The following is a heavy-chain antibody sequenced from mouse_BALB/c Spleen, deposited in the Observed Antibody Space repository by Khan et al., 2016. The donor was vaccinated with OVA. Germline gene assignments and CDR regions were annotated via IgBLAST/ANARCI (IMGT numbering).Heavy chain of an antibody. J-gene: IGHJ3*01. Sequence: EVKLVESGGDLVKPGGSLKLSCAASGFIFSSYSMSWVRRTPDKRLEWVATISSGGDYTYYPDNVKGRFTISRDNAKNTLYLQMSSLKSEDTAMYYCASHLTGSFAYWGQGTLVTVSA. CDR3: ASHLTGSFAY. CDR2: ISSGGDYT. CDR1: GFIFSSYS. D-gene: IGHD4-1*01. V-gene: IGHV5-6*01.